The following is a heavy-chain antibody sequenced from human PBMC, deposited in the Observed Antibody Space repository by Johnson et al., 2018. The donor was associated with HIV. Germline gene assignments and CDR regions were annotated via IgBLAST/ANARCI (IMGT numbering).Heavy chain of an antibody. CDR3: AKFLLMYEERSCTFDI. J-gene: IGHJ3*02. V-gene: IGHV3-30-3*02. D-gene: IGHD2-8*01. Sequence: QVQLVESGGGVVQPGRSLRLSCAASGFTFNNYAMHWVRQAPGKGLEWVAVISYDGSNKYYADSVKGRFPISRDNYKNTVYLHMKSLRAEETAVYYCAKFLLMYEERSCTFDIWGQGTMVTVSS. CDR2: ISYDGSNK. CDR1: GFTFNNYA.